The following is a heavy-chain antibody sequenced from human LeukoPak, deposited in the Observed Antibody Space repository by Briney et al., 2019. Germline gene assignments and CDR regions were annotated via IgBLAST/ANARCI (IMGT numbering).Heavy chain of an antibody. CDR3: ARDRITMVRGVIISLWFDP. D-gene: IGHD3-10*01. CDR1: GGPISSYY. V-gene: IGHV4-59*01. CDR2: NCYSGSP. Sequence: SETLSLTCTVSGGPISSYYWSWIRQPRGKGLEWIGYNCYSGSPNYNPSLKSRVTLSVDTSKNQFSLKLSSVTAADTAVYYCARDRITMVRGVIISLWFDPWGQGTLVTVSS. J-gene: IGHJ5*02.